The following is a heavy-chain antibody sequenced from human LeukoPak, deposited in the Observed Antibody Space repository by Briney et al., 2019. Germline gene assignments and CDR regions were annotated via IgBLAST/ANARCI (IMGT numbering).Heavy chain of an antibody. CDR2: IWSDGSNK. D-gene: IGHD2-15*01. J-gene: IGHJ4*02. Sequence: GGSLRLSCAASGLTFSSYGMHWVRQAPGKGLEWVAIIWSDGSNKYYADSVKGRFTISRDDSKNTVYLQMNSLRADDTAVYYCARVRGRCSGDSCYSDYWGQGTLVTVSS. CDR3: ARVRGRCSGDSCYSDY. CDR1: GLTFSSYG. V-gene: IGHV3-33*01.